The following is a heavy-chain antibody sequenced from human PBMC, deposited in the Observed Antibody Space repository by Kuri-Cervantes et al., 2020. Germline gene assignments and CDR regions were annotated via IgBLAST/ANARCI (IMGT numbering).Heavy chain of an antibody. Sequence: GSLRLSCTVSGGSISSSSYYWGWIRQPPGKGLEWIGSIYYSGSTYYNPSLKSRVTISVDTSKNQFSLKLSSVTAADTAVYYCARHNSGWYGYFQHWGQGTLVTVSS. V-gene: IGHV4-39*01. CDR2: IYYSGST. CDR3: ARHNSGWYGYFQH. D-gene: IGHD6-19*01. CDR1: GGSISSSSYY. J-gene: IGHJ1*01.